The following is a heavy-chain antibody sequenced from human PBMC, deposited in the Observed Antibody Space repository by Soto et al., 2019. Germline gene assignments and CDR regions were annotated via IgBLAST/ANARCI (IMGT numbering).Heavy chain of an antibody. V-gene: IGHV1-69*01. D-gene: IGHD6-13*01. CDR2: FIPSFGTA. J-gene: IGHJ4*02. CDR3: ARSPLSRSWSGPFDY. Sequence: QVQLVQSGAEVKKPGSSVKVSCKASGGTFSSYGFSWVRQAPGQGLEWMGGFIPSFGTANYAQKFQGRVPITADESTSTAYLGRSNLKSEDTAVYYCARSPLSRSWSGPFDYWGQGTLVTVSS. CDR1: GGTFSSYG.